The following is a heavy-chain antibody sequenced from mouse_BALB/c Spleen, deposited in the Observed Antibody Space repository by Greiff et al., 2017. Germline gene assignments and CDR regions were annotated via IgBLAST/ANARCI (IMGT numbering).Heavy chain of an antibody. J-gene: IGHJ2*01. CDR2: IWAGGST. Sequence: QVQLKESGPGLVAPSQSLSITCTVSGSSLPRYGVHWVRQPPGKGLEWLGVIWAGGSTNYNSALMSRLSISKDNSKSQVFLKMNSLQTDDTAMYYCARDLLLRYLDYWGQGTTLTVSS. CDR3: ARDLLLRYLDY. V-gene: IGHV2-9*02. D-gene: IGHD1-1*01. CDR1: GSSLPRYG.